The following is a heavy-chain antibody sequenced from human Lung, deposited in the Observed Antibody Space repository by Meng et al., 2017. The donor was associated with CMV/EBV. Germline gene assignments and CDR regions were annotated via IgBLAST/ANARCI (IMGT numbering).Heavy chain of an antibody. J-gene: IGHJ4*02. CDR1: GLSTYG. Sequence: QGRVWGSGGGVVQPGGSLRLSCGASGLSTYGMHWVRQVPGKGLEWVAFIWFDGSSKYYADSVKGRFSISRDNSKNTLYLQMNSLRPEDTGVYYCAKDGKSGGYFDYWGQGTLVTVSS. CDR3: AKDGKSGGYFDY. CDR2: IWFDGSSK. D-gene: IGHD1-1*01. V-gene: IGHV3-30*02.